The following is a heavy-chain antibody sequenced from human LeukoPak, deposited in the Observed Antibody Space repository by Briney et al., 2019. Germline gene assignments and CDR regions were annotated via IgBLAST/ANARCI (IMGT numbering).Heavy chain of an antibody. CDR2: IYYSVTT. J-gene: IGHJ5*02. Sequence: SETLSLTCTVSGGSISSSDYYWGWIRQPPGKGLEWIGSIYYSVTTYYNPSLKSRVTISVDTSKNQFSLKLSSVTAADTAVYYCARGRPLYSSGCDPWGQGTLVTVSS. CDR1: GGSISSSDYY. D-gene: IGHD6-19*01. CDR3: ARGRPLYSSGCDP. V-gene: IGHV4-39*07.